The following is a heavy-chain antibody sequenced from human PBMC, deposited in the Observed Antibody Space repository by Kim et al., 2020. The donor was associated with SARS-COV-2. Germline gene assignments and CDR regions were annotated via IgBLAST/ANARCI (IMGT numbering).Heavy chain of an antibody. Sequence: SVKVSCKASGGTFSSYAISWVRQAPGQGLEWMGGIIPIFGTANYAQKFQGRVTITADESTSTAYMELSSLRSEDTAVYYCASIACGGDCYFGYYGMDVWGQGTTVTVSS. D-gene: IGHD2-21*01. CDR1: GGTFSSYA. V-gene: IGHV1-69*13. CDR3: ASIACGGDCYFGYYGMDV. J-gene: IGHJ6*02. CDR2: IIPIFGTA.